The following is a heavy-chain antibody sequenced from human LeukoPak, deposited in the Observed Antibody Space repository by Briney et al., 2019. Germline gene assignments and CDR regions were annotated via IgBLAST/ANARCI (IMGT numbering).Heavy chain of an antibody. CDR1: GGTFSSYA. Sequence: SVKVSCKASGGTFSSYAISWVRQAPGQGLEWMGGIIPIFGTANYAQKFQGRVTITADESTSTAYMELSSLRSKDTAVYYCARDRVVRGVITAFDYWGQGTLVTVSS. D-gene: IGHD3-10*01. V-gene: IGHV1-69*13. CDR2: IIPIFGTA. J-gene: IGHJ4*02. CDR3: ARDRVVRGVITAFDY.